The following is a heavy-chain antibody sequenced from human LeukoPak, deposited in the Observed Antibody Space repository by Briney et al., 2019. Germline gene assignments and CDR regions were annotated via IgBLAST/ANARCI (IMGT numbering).Heavy chain of an antibody. CDR2: IYTSGST. J-gene: IGHJ5*02. CDR1: GGSISSYY. D-gene: IGHD4-17*01. Sequence: PSETLSLTCTVSGGSISSYYWSWIRQPAGKGLEWIGRIYTSGSTNYNPSLKSRVTISVDKSKNQFSLKLSSVTAADTAVYYCARDQMRDGERRNWFDHWGQGTLVTVSS. V-gene: IGHV4-4*07. CDR3: ARDQMRDGERRNWFDH.